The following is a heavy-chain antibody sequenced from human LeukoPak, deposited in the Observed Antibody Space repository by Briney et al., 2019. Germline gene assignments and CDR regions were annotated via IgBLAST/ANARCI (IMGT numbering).Heavy chain of an antibody. Sequence: SVKVSCKASGGTFSRFTISWVRQAPGQGFEWMGGITPIFDTANFAQKFQGRVSITADESASTAFMELSSLRSEDTAVYYCAREWGLESSGYYYAYWGQGTLVTVSS. CDR1: GGTFSRFT. D-gene: IGHD3-22*01. CDR2: ITPIFDTA. CDR3: AREWGLESSGYYYAY. J-gene: IGHJ4*02. V-gene: IGHV1-69*01.